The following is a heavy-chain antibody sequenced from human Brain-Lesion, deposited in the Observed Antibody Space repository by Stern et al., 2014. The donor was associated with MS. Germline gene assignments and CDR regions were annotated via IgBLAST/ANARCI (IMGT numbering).Heavy chain of an antibody. V-gene: IGHV5-51*03. CDR3: ANSPATPSGYDRFDY. CDR2: IFPRDSNA. J-gene: IGHJ4*02. Sequence: EVQLVESGAEVKKPGESLKISCEASGYLFDDYWIGWVRQMSGRGLELVAIIFPRDSNAISRPPPQAQVPSPAKNSIRTAYLQWSSLKASDPAFYYCANSPATPSGYDRFDYWGQGALVTVSS. D-gene: IGHD5-12*01. CDR1: GYLFDDYW.